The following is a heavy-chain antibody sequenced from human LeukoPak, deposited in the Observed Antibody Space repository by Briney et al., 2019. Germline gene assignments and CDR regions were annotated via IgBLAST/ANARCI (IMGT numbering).Heavy chain of an antibody. CDR1: GFPFGDHA. CDR2: ISGDGGDT. J-gene: IGHJ4*02. CDR3: AKDLDCSSTSCYPDY. D-gene: IGHD2-2*01. V-gene: IGHV3-43*02. Sequence: GGSLRLSCAASGFPFGDHAMHWVRQAPGKGLEWVSLISGDGGDTYYADSVKGRFTISRDNSKNTLYLQMNSLRAEDTAVYYCAKDLDCSSTSCYPDYWGQGTLVTVSS.